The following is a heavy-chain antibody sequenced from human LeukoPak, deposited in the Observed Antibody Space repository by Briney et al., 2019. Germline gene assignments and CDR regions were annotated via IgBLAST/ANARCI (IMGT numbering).Heavy chain of an antibody. CDR2: IIPIFGTA. CDR3: ARSTVAGNAEYFQH. Sequence: SVKVSCKASGGTFSSYAISWVRQAPGQGLEWMGGIIPIFGTANYAQKFQGRVTITADESTSTAYMELSSLRSEDTAVYYCARSTVAGNAEYFQHRGQGTLVTVSS. V-gene: IGHV1-69*01. J-gene: IGHJ1*01. CDR1: GGTFSSYA. D-gene: IGHD6-19*01.